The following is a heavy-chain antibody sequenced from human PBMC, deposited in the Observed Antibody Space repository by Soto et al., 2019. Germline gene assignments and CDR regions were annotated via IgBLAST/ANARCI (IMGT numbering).Heavy chain of an antibody. D-gene: IGHD5-12*01. CDR1: GFSITTRAMC. V-gene: IGHV2-70*13. Sequence: SGPTLVNPTQTLTLTCTFSGFSITTRAMCVSWIRQPPGKALEWLALIDWADDKYYSTSLKTRLTISKNTSKNQVDLTMTNVEPFDTATYYCARIHGPSGNYDLDYWGQGTLVTVSS. CDR2: IDWADDK. J-gene: IGHJ4*02. CDR3: ARIHGPSGNYDLDY.